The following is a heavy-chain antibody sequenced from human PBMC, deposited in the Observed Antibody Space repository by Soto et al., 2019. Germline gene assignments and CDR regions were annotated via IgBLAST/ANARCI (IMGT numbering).Heavy chain of an antibody. V-gene: IGHV4-31*03. D-gene: IGHD3-16*01. CDR3: ALRLGDPGRRYFDE. CDR2: IYYSGST. Sequence: SETLSLTCTVSGGSISSGGYYWSWIRQHPGKGLEWIGYIYYSGSTYYNPSLKSRVTISVDTSKNQFSLKLSSVTAADTAVYYCALRLGDPGRRYFDEWGQGTLVTVSS. J-gene: IGHJ4*02. CDR1: GGSISSGGYY.